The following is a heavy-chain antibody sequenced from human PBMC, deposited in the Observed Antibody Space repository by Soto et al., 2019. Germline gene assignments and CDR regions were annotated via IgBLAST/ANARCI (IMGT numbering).Heavy chain of an antibody. D-gene: IGHD2-21*02. CDR3: ARRRYWGYDCYNKHYDGMYV. J-gene: IGHJ6*01. CDR1: GDTFSSYA. CDR2: VIPVLGTT. V-gene: IGHV1-69*08. Sequence: QVQLVQSGAEVKKPGSSVKVSCRASGDTFSSYAVNWVRQAPGRGLEWMGRVIPVLGTTDYAQKFRGRVTMNAEKSRTTVYMELSRLRSDDTAVYYCARRRYWGYDCYNKHYDGMYVWGQGTTVTVAS.